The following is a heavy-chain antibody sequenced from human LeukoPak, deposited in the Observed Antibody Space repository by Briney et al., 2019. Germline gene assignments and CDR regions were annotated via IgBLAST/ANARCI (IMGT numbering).Heavy chain of an antibody. Sequence: SETLSLTCTVSGGSLRSYYWSWIRQPPEKGPEWIGFVFPTGTTNYNPSLKSRVTISIDMSENQSSLKLGSVTAADTAVYYCARNGNYGLGWFDPWGQGTLVTVSS. CDR3: ARNGNYGLGWFDP. CDR1: GGSLRSYY. V-gene: IGHV4-4*09. D-gene: IGHD3-16*01. J-gene: IGHJ5*02. CDR2: VFPTGTT.